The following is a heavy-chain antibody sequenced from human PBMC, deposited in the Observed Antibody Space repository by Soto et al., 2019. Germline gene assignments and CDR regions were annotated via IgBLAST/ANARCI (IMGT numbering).Heavy chain of an antibody. J-gene: IGHJ3*02. D-gene: IGHD2-2*01. CDR1: GFTFSSYW. Sequence: GGSLRLSCAASGFTFSSYWMHWVRQAPGKGLVWVSRINSDGSSTSYADSVKGRFTISRDNAKNTLYLQMNSLRAEDTAVYYCASGYCSSTSCYANAFDIWGQGTMVTVSS. CDR2: INSDGSST. V-gene: IGHV3-74*01. CDR3: ASGYCSSTSCYANAFDI.